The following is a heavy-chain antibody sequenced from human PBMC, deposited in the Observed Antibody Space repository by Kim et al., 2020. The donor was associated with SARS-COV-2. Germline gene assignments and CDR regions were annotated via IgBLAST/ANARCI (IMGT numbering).Heavy chain of an antibody. CDR2: INHSGST. Sequence: SETLSLTCAVYGGSFSGYYWSWIRQPPGKGLEWIGEINHSGSTNYNPSLKSRVTISVDTSKNQFSLKLSSVTAADTAVYYCARGRGRYYYGSGRAWGFDYWGQGTLVTVSS. CDR3: ARGRGRYYYGSGRAWGFDY. V-gene: IGHV4-34*01. CDR1: GGSFSGYY. D-gene: IGHD3-10*01. J-gene: IGHJ4*02.